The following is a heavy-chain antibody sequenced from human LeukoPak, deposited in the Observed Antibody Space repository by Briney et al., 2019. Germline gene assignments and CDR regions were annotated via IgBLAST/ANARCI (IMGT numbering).Heavy chain of an antibody. V-gene: IGHV4-39*07. CDR3: TRGSIAYYYMDV. CDR1: GGSISSSSYY. Sequence: SETLSLTCTVSGGSISSSSYYWGWIRQPPGKGLGWIGSIYYSGSTYYNPSLKSRVTISVDTSKNQFSLKLSSVTAADTAVYYCTRGSIAYYYMDVWGKGTTVTISS. J-gene: IGHJ6*03. CDR2: IYYSGST. D-gene: IGHD3-22*01.